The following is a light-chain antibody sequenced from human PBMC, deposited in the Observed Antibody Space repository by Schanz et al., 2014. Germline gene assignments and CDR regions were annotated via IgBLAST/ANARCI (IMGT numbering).Light chain of an antibody. CDR3: QQYNYWPPGELT. J-gene: IGKJ4*01. Sequence: EIVMTQSPATLSVSPGERATLSCRASQSVSSNLAWYQQKPGQAPRLLIYGASTRATGIPARFSGSGSGTEFTLTISSLQSEDFATYYCQQYNYWPPGELTFGGGTKVEI. CDR2: GAS. V-gene: IGKV3-15*01. CDR1: QSVSSN.